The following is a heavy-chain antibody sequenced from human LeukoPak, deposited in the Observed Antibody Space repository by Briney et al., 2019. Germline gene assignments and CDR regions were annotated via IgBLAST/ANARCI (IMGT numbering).Heavy chain of an antibody. CDR1: GYSFTSYC. CDR3: ARRFKYGTIDY. D-gene: IGHD1-7*01. CDR2: IYPGESDT. Sequence: GESLKISCKGAGYSFTSYCIGCVRQMPGKGLEWRVIIYPGESDTSYSPSFQGKVTMSADKYISTAYLQWSSLKASDTAMYYCARRFKYGTIDYWGQGTLVTVSS. J-gene: IGHJ4*02. V-gene: IGHV5-51*01.